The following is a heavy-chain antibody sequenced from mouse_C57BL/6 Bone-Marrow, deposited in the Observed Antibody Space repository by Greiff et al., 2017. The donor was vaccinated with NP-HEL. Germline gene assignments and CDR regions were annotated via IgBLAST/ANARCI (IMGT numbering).Heavy chain of an antibody. Sequence: EVKLMESGEGLVKPGGSLKLSCAASGFTFSSYAMSWVRQTLEKRLEWVAYISSGGDYIYYADTVKGRFTISRDNARNTLYLQMSSLKSEDTAMYYCTKIYDGLRGFAYWGQGTLVTVSA. D-gene: IGHD2-3*01. CDR2: ISSGGDYI. CDR1: GFTFSSYA. V-gene: IGHV5-9-1*02. J-gene: IGHJ3*01. CDR3: TKIYDGLRGFAY.